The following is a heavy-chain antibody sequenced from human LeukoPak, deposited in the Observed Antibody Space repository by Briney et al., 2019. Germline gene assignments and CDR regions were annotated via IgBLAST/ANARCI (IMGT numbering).Heavy chain of an antibody. J-gene: IGHJ3*02. V-gene: IGHV1-2*02. CDR2: INPNSGGT. D-gene: IGHD5-12*01. CDR3: ARVIVATRGAFDI. Sequence: ASVKVSCKASGYTFTGYYMHWVRQAPGQGLEWMGWINPNSGGTNYAQKFQGRVTMTRDTSISTAYMELRRLRSDDTAVYYCARVIVATRGAFDIWGQGKMVTVSS. CDR1: GYTFTGYY.